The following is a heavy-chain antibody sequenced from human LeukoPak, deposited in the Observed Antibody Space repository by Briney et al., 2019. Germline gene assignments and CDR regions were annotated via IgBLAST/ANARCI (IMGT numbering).Heavy chain of an antibody. CDR1: GFTFSSYG. V-gene: IGHV3-23*01. CDR2: ISGSGTVT. Sequence: PGGSLRLSCAASGFTFSSYGMHWVRQAPGKGLEWVSGISGSGTVTYYADSVKGRFAISRDNSKNTLYLQINSLRAEDTAIYYCAKDGWSMTASPRFLDYWGQGTLVTVSS. J-gene: IGHJ4*02. D-gene: IGHD2-21*02. CDR3: AKDGWSMTASPRFLDY.